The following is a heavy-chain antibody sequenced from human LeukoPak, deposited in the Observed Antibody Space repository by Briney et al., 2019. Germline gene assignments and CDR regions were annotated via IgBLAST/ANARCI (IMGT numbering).Heavy chain of an antibody. CDR3: ARDTYDFWSGYLGWFDP. CDR2: IIPIFGTA. V-gene: IGHV1-69*05. Sequence: ASVKVSCKASGGTFSSYAISWVRQAPGQGLEWMGRIIPIFGTANYAQKFQGRVTITTDESTSTAYTELSSLRSEDTAVYYCARDTYDFWSGYLGWFDPWGQGTLVTVSS. J-gene: IGHJ5*02. D-gene: IGHD3-3*01. CDR1: GGTFSSYA.